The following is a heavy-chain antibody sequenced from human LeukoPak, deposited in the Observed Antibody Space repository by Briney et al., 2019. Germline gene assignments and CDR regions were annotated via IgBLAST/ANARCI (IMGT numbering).Heavy chain of an antibody. CDR2: IYYSGST. Sequence: SETLSLTCTVSGGSISSSSYYWGWIRQPPGKGLEWIGYIYYSGSTNYNPSLKSRVTISVDTSKNQFSLKLSSVTAADTAVYYCARHRKDGDYLGYWGQGTLVTVSS. V-gene: IGHV4-61*05. CDR1: GGSISSSSYY. D-gene: IGHD4-17*01. J-gene: IGHJ4*02. CDR3: ARHRKDGDYLGY.